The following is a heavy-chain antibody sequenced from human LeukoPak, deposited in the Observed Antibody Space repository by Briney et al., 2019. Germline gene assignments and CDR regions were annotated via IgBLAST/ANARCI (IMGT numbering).Heavy chain of an antibody. CDR1: GFTFSNYW. D-gene: IGHD6-6*01. CDR3: ARGGAARSYYYLDV. V-gene: IGHV3-7*01. CDR2: IKPDGSDK. Sequence: GGSLRLSCAASGFTFSNYWMTWVRQAPGKGLEWVANIKPDGSDKYYVDSVKGRFTISRDNAKNSLYLQMNSLRAEDTAVYFCARGGAARSYYYLDVWGKGTTVTVSS. J-gene: IGHJ6*03.